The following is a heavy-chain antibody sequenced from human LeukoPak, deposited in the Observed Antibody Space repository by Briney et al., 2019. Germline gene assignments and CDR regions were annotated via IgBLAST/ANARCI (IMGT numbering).Heavy chain of an antibody. D-gene: IGHD3-3*01. CDR1: GYTFTGYY. CDR3: ARVNYDFWSGYYNS. CDR2: INPNSGGT. Sequence: ASVKVSCKASGYTFTGYYMHWVRQAPGQGLEWMGWINPNSGGTNYAQKFQGRVTMTRDTSISTAYMELSRLRSDDTAVYYCARVNYDFWSGYYNSWGQGTLATVSS. J-gene: IGHJ4*02. V-gene: IGHV1-2*02.